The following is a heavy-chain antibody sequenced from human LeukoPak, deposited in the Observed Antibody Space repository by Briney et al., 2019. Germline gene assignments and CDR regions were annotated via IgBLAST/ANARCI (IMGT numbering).Heavy chain of an antibody. CDR3: AKDSNRLTSDGFDI. Sequence: PGGSLGLSCVVSGFTFSSSAMSWVRQASGKGLEWVSGISGSGANTYHADSVKGRFTIFRDNSRNTLYLQMDSLRAEDTAVYYCAKDSNRLTSDGFDIWGQGTIVTVSS. J-gene: IGHJ3*02. V-gene: IGHV3-23*01. D-gene: IGHD2/OR15-2a*01. CDR2: ISGSGANT. CDR1: GFTFSSSA.